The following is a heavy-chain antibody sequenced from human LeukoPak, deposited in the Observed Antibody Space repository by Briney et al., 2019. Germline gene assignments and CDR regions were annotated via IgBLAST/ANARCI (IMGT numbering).Heavy chain of an antibody. CDR2: IYYSGST. V-gene: IGHV4-59*01. Sequence: PSETLSLTCTVSGGSINNYYWSWIRQPPGKGLEWIGYIYYSGSTNYNSSLKSRVTISVDTSKNQFSLKMSSLTAADTAVYYCARHRGSGYPYFDYWGQGTLVTVSS. J-gene: IGHJ4*02. CDR1: GGSINNYY. D-gene: IGHD3-22*01. CDR3: ARHRGSGYPYFDY.